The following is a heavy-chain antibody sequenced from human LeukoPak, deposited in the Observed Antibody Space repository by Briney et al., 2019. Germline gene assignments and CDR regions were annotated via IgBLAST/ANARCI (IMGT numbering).Heavy chain of an antibody. Sequence: SETLSLTCTVSGGSISNYYWSWIRQPPGKGLEWIGYIYYRTTNYNPSLKSRVTISVDTSKNQFSLKLTSVTAADTAVYYCARTTSYDKAWFDPWGQGTLVTVSS. D-gene: IGHD3-22*01. CDR2: IYYRTT. V-gene: IGHV4-59*01. CDR1: GGSISNYY. CDR3: ARTTSYDKAWFDP. J-gene: IGHJ5*02.